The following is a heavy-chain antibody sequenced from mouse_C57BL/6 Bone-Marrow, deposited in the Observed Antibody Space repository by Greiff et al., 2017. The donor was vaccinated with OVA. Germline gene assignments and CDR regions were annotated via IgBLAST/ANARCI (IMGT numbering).Heavy chain of an antibody. J-gene: IGHJ4*01. Sequence: QVQLQQSGPELVKPGASVKLSCKASGYTFTSYCMHWVKQRPGRGLEWIGGIDPNSGGTKYNQKFKSKATLTVDKPSSTAYMQLSSLTSEDSAVNYCDYDYALYYAMDYWGQGTSVTVSS. D-gene: IGHD2-4*01. V-gene: IGHV1-72*01. CDR3: DYDYALYYAMDY. CDR2: IDPNSGGT. CDR1: GYTFTSYC.